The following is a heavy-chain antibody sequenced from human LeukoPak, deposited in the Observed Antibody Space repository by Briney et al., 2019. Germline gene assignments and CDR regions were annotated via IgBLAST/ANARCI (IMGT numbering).Heavy chain of an antibody. J-gene: IGHJ4*02. CDR1: GFTFSSYW. V-gene: IGHV3-53*01. D-gene: IGHD3-10*01. CDR3: ARGGYDSGSYYKGPLYYFDY. CDR2: IYSGGAT. Sequence: GGSLRLSCAASGFTFSSYWMSWVRQAPGKGLEWVSVIYSGGATYYTGSVKGRFTISRDNSKNTLYLQMNSLRAEDTAVYYCARGGYDSGSYYKGPLYYFDYWGQGTLVTVSS.